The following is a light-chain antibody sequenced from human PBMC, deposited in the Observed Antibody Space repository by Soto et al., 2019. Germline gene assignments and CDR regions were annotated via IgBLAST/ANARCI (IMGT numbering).Light chain of an antibody. V-gene: IGLV1-44*01. CDR1: NSNIGSNT. Sequence: QSVLTQPPSASGTPGQRVTISCSGRNSNIGSNTVNWYQQLPGTAPKLLIYYDNLRPSGVPDRISGSKSGTSASLAISGLQSDDEADYYCAAWDDSLNGRVFGTGAKLTVL. J-gene: IGLJ1*01. CDR3: AAWDDSLNGRV. CDR2: YDN.